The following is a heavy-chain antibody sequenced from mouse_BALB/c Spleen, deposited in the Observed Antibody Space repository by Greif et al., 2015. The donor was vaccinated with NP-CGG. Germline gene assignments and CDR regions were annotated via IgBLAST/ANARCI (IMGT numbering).Heavy chain of an antibody. CDR2: INPSTGYT. D-gene: IGHD1-1*01. V-gene: IGHV1-7*01. CDR1: GYTFTSYW. CDR3: ASSYYYGSSYYAKDY. Sequence: QVQLQQSGAELAKPGASVKMSCKASGYTFTSYWMHWVKQRPGQGLEWVGYINPSTGYTEYNQKFKDKATLTADKSSSTAYMQLSSLTSQDSAVYYCASSYYYGSSYYAKDYWGQGTSVTVSS. J-gene: IGHJ4*01.